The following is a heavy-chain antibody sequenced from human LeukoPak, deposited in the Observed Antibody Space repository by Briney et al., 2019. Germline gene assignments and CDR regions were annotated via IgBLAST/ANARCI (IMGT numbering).Heavy chain of an antibody. CDR2: NSSTGGTI. CDR3: ARGYSRAAFDI. J-gene: IGHJ3*02. CDR1: GFTFRNYL. Sequence: GGSLRLSCAASGFTFRNYLMNWVRQAPGKGLEWVSFNSSTGGTIYYADSVKGRFTVSRDNGENSLFLQMNSLRVEDTALYYCARGYSRAAFDIWGQGTVVAVSS. D-gene: IGHD2-15*01. V-gene: IGHV3-48*01.